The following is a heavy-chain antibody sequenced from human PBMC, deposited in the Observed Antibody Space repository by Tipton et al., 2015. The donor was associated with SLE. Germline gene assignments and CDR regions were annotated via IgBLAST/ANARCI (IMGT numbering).Heavy chain of an antibody. CDR2: IYHSGST. D-gene: IGHD3-10*01. V-gene: IGHV4-4*02. CDR3: ARGPLGGFREYPFDY. CDR1: GGSISSSNW. Sequence: PGLVKPSETLSLTCAVSGGSISSSNWWSWVRQPPGKGLEWIGEIYHSGSTNYNPSLKSRVTISVDKSKNQFSLKLSSVTAADTAVYYCARGPLGGFREYPFDYWGQGTLVTVSS. J-gene: IGHJ4*02.